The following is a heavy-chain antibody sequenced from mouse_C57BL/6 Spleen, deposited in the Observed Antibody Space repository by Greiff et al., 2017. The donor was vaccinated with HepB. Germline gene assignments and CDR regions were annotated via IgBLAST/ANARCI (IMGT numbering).Heavy chain of an antibody. V-gene: IGHV1-42*01. Sequence: VQLKESGPELVKPGASVKISCKASGYSFTGYYMNWVKQSPEKSLEWIGEINPSTGGTTYNQKFKDKATLTVDKSSSTAYMQLKSLTSEDSAVYYCARAAYSSYEAWFAYWGQGTLVTVSA. D-gene: IGHD2-5*01. CDR3: ARAAYSSYEAWFAY. CDR1: GYSFTGYY. J-gene: IGHJ3*01. CDR2: INPSTGGT.